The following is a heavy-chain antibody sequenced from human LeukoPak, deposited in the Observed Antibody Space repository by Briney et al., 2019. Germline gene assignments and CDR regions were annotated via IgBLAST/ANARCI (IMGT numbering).Heavy chain of an antibody. J-gene: IGHJ4*02. D-gene: IGHD1-14*01. V-gene: IGHV4-38-2*02. CDR2: VNHSGST. CDR3: ARGGFVSLTEYYFDY. CDR1: GYSISSGYN. Sequence: SETLSLTCTVSGYSISSGYNWGWIRQPPGKGLEWIGSVNHSGSTYYNPSLKSRVTISVDTSKNQFSLKLSSVTAADTAVYYCARGGFVSLTEYYFDYWGQGTLVTVSS.